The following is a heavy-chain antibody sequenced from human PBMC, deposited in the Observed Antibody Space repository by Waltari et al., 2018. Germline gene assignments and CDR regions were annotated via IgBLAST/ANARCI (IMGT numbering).Heavy chain of an antibody. Sequence: QVQLVQSGAEVQKPGASVKVSCKASGYTFTGYSLQWVRQAPGQGLEWMGRINPNRGGTNYAQKFQGRVTMTRDTSISTAYMELSRLRSDDTAVYYCARVSGYYGSGSYPFDYWGQGTLVTVSS. CDR3: ARVSGYYGSGSYPFDY. CDR2: INPNRGGT. CDR1: GYTFTGYS. D-gene: IGHD3-10*01. V-gene: IGHV1-2*06. J-gene: IGHJ4*02.